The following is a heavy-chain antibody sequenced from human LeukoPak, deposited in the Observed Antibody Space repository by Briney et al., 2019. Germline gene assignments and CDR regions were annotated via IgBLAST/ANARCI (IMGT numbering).Heavy chain of an antibody. D-gene: IGHD4-17*01. CDR2: IYTSGST. CDR1: GGSISSGSYY. V-gene: IGHV4-61*02. J-gene: IGHJ6*02. Sequence: SETLSLTCTVSGGSISSGSYYWSWIRQPAGKGLEWIGRIYTSGSTNYNPSLKSRVTISVDTSKNQFSLKLSSVTAADTAVYYCARDRTVTNHYYYYGMDVWGQGTTVTVSS. CDR3: ARDRTVTNHYYYYGMDV.